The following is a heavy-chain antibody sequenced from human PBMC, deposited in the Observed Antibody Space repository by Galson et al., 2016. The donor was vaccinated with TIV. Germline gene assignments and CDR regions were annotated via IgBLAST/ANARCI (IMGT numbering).Heavy chain of an antibody. CDR3: VRHSTSGFPGIEMAARRRPFEV. D-gene: IGHD6-19*01. Sequence: SETLSLTCAVSGGSLSGHYWSWVRQPPGREVEWIGEINHSGSTNYNPSLESRVTISVDTSKNQFSLELMSVTAADTAVYYCVRHSTSGFPGIEMAARRRPFEVWGQGTMVTVSS. CDR2: INHSGST. CDR1: GGSLSGHY. V-gene: IGHV4-34*01. J-gene: IGHJ3*01.